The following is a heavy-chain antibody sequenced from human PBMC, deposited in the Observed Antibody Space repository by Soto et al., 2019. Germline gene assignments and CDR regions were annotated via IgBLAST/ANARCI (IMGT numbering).Heavy chain of an antibody. J-gene: IGHJ3*02. CDR2: ISSSGSTI. Sequence: QVQLVESGGGLVKPGGSLRLSCAASGFTFSDYYMSWIRQAPGKGLEWVSYISSSGSTIYYADSVKGRFTISRDNTKKSLYLQMNSLRAEDTAVYYCARETVLELPPSDAFDIWGQGTMVTVSS. CDR3: ARETVLELPPSDAFDI. V-gene: IGHV3-11*01. CDR1: GFTFSDYY. D-gene: IGHD1-7*01.